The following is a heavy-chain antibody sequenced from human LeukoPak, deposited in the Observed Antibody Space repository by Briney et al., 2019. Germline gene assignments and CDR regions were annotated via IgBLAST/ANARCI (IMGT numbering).Heavy chain of an antibody. CDR3: AAGFGYDILTGYSPS. CDR1: GFTFTSSA. V-gene: IGHV1-58*01. Sequence: EASVKVSCKASGFTFTSSAVQWVRQARGQRLEWIGWIVVGSGNTNYAQKFQERVTITRDMSTSTAYMELSSLRSEDTAVYYCAAGFGYDILTGYSPSWGQGTLVTVFS. D-gene: IGHD3-9*01. CDR2: IVVGSGNT. J-gene: IGHJ5*02.